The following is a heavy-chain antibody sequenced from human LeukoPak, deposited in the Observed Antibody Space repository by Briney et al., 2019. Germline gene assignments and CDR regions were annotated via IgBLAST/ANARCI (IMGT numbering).Heavy chain of an antibody. Sequence: SQTLSLTCTVSGGSISSGDYYWSWIRQPPGKGLEWIGYIYYSGSTYYNPSLKSRVTISVDTSKNQFSLKLSSVTAADTAVYYCARNSGSLPYYYYYCMDVWGKGTTVTVSS. D-gene: IGHD1-26*01. J-gene: IGHJ6*03. V-gene: IGHV4-30-4*08. CDR3: ARNSGSLPYYYYYCMDV. CDR1: GGSISSGDYY. CDR2: IYYSGST.